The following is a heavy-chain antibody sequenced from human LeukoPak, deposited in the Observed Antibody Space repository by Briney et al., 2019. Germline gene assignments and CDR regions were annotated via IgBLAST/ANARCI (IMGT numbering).Heavy chain of an antibody. V-gene: IGHV3-23*01. Sequence: GGSLRLSCAASGFTFSSYAMSWVRQAPGKGLEWVSAISGSGGSTYYADSVKGRFTISRDNAKKSLYLQMNSLRAEDTAVYYCARGGSYLSAFDIWGEGTMVTVSS. D-gene: IGHD1-26*01. CDR2: ISGSGGST. CDR1: GFTFSSYA. J-gene: IGHJ3*02. CDR3: ARGGSYLSAFDI.